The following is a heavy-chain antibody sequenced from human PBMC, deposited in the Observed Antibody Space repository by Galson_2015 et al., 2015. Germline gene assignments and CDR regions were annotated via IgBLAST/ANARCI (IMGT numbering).Heavy chain of an antibody. CDR1: GFTFSSYW. J-gene: IGHJ6*02. Sequence: SLRLSCAASGFTFSSYWMSWVRQAPGKGLEWVANIKQDGSEKYYVDSVKGRFTISRDNAKNSLYLQMNSLRAEDTAVYYCARDERYSSSWYLGYYYGMDVWGQGTTVTVSS. CDR2: IKQDGSEK. V-gene: IGHV3-7*03. D-gene: IGHD6-13*01. CDR3: ARDERYSSSWYLGYYYGMDV.